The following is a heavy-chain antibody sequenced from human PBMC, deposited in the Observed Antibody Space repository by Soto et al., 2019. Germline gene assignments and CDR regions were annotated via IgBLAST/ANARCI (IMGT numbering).Heavy chain of an antibody. Sequence: QVQLQQWGAGLLKPSETLSLTCAVYGGSFSGYYWSWIRQPPGKGLERIGEINHSGSTNYNPSLKSRVTISVDTSKNQFSLKLSSVTAADTAVYYCAREIAAAGIDYWGQGTLVTVSS. J-gene: IGHJ4*02. CDR1: GGSFSGYY. CDR3: AREIAAAGIDY. V-gene: IGHV4-34*01. D-gene: IGHD6-13*01. CDR2: INHSGST.